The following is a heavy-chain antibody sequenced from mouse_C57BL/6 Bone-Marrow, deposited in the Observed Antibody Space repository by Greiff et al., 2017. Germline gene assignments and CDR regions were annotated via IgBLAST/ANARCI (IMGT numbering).Heavy chain of an antibody. V-gene: IGHV5-16*01. CDR3: ARRSPNGTLYFDY. CDR2: INYDGSST. CDR1: GFTFSDYY. Sequence: EVQVVESEGGLVQPGSSMKLSCTASGFTFSDYYMAWVRQVPEKGLEWVANINYDGSSTYYLDSLKSRFIISRDNAKNILYLQMSSLKSEDTATYYCARRSPNGTLYFDYWGQGTTLTVSS. D-gene: IGHD1-1*01. J-gene: IGHJ2*01.